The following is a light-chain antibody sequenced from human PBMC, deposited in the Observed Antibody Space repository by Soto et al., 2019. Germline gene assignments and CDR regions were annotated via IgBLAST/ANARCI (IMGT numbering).Light chain of an antibody. CDR1: SSDVGSYNL. CDR2: EGS. CDR3: CSYAGSSPV. Sequence: QSALTQPASVSGSPGQSITISCTGTSSDVGSYNLVSWYQQHPGKAPKLMIYEGSKRPSGVSNRFSGSKSGNTASLTNSGLQAEDEADYYCCSYAGSSPVFGGGTKLTVL. V-gene: IGLV2-23*01. J-gene: IGLJ2*01.